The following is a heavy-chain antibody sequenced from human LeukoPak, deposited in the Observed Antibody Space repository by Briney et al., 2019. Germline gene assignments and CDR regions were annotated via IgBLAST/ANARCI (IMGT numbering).Heavy chain of an antibody. V-gene: IGHV3-7*03. J-gene: IGHJ4*02. CDR3: AKEAGYDSSGYFDY. D-gene: IGHD3-22*01. CDR2: IKQDGSEK. Sequence: GGSLRLSSAASGFTFSSYWMSWVRQAPGKGLEWVANIKQDGSEKYYVDSVKGRFTISRDNSKNTLYLQMNSLRAEDTAVYYCAKEAGYDSSGYFDYWGQGTLVTVSS. CDR1: GFTFSSYW.